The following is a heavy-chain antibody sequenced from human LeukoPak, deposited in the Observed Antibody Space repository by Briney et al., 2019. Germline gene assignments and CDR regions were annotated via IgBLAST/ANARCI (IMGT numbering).Heavy chain of an antibody. V-gene: IGHV1-2*02. J-gene: IGHJ5*02. CDR1: GYTFTGYY. CDR3: ARDRPGRYCSSTSCYTASPFDP. D-gene: IGHD2-2*02. CDR2: INPNSGGT. Sequence: ASVKVSCKASGYTFTGYYMHWVRQAPGQGLEWMGWINPNSGGTNYAQKFQGRVTMTRDTSISTAYMELSGLRSEDTAVYYCARDRPGRYCSSTSCYTASPFDPWGQGTLVIVSS.